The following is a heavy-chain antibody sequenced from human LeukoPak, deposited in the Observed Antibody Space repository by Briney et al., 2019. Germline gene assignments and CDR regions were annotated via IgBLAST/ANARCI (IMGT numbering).Heavy chain of an antibody. Sequence: KPGESLKISCKGSGYSFTSYWIGWVRQMPGKGLEWMGIIYPGDSDTRYSLSFQGQVTISADKSISTAYLQWSSLKASDTAMYYCARLTVDTAMVNWYFDLWGRGTLVTVSS. J-gene: IGHJ2*01. D-gene: IGHD5-18*01. CDR2: IYPGDSDT. V-gene: IGHV5-51*01. CDR3: ARLTVDTAMVNWYFDL. CDR1: GYSFTSYW.